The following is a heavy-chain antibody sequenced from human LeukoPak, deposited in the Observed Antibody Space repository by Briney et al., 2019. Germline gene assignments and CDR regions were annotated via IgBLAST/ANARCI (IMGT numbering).Heavy chain of an antibody. D-gene: IGHD3/OR15-3a*01. CDR3: ARRTRYYDGFDY. Sequence: KASETLSLTCTVSGGSISGYYWSWVRQPPGEGLEWIGYIYYSGNTNYNSSLKSRLTISLDTSKNQFSLKLSSVTAADTAVYYCARRTRYYDGFDYWGQGTLVTVSS. V-gene: IGHV4-59*01. CDR1: GGSISGYY. J-gene: IGHJ4*02. CDR2: IYYSGNT.